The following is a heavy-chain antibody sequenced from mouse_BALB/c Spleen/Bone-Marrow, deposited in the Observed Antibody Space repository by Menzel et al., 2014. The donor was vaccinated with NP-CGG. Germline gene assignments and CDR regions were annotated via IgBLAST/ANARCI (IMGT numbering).Heavy chain of an antibody. V-gene: IGHV1S81*02. Sequence: QLQQSGAELVKPGASVKLSCKASGYTFTSYYMYWVKQRPGQGLEWIGGINPSNGGTNFNEKFKSKATLTVDKSSSTAYMQLSSPTSEDSAVYYCTRGDDYDEEFAYWGQGTLVAVSA. CDR1: GYTFTSYY. CDR3: TRGDDYDEEFAY. J-gene: IGHJ3*01. D-gene: IGHD2-4*01. CDR2: INPSNGGT.